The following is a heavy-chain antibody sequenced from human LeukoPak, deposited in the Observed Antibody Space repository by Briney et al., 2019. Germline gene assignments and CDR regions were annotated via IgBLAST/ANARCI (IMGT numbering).Heavy chain of an antibody. D-gene: IGHD3-22*01. CDR3: AKDLYYYDSSGLYFDY. Sequence: GGSLRLSCAASGFTFSSYGMHWVRQAPGKGLEWVAFIRYDGSNKYYADSVKGRFTISRDNSKNTLYLQMNSLRAEDTAVYYCAKDLYYYDSSGLYFDYWGQGTLVTVSS. CDR2: IRYDGSNK. J-gene: IGHJ4*02. V-gene: IGHV3-30*02. CDR1: GFTFSSYG.